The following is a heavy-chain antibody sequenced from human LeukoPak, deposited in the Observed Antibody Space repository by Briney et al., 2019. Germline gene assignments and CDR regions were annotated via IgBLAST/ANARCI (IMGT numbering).Heavy chain of an antibody. D-gene: IGHD3-10*01. CDR3: ARGLGGSGSYPRADYYYGMDV. V-gene: IGHV1-69*13. CDR1: GGTFSSYA. J-gene: IGHJ6*04. Sequence: ASVKVSYKASGGTFSSYAISWVRQAPGQGLEWMGGIIPIFGTANYAQKFQGRVTITADESTSTAYMELSGLRSEDTAVYYCARGLGGSGSYPRADYYYGMDVWGKGTTVTVSS. CDR2: IIPIFGTA.